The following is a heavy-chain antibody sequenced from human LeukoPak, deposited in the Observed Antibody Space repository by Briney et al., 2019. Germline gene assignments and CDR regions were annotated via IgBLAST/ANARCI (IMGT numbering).Heavy chain of an antibody. D-gene: IGHD1-26*01. Sequence: ASVTVSCKASGYTFISYAIQWVRQAPGQRLEWMGYINAGDGSTKYSQKFQGRVTITRDTSASTAYMELSSLRSEDTAVYYCAREELLGAFDIWGQGTMVTVSS. CDR2: INAGDGST. J-gene: IGHJ3*02. CDR3: AREELLGAFDI. CDR1: GYTFISYA. V-gene: IGHV1-3*01.